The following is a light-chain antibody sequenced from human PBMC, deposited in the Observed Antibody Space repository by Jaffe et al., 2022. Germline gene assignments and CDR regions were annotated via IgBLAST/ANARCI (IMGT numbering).Light chain of an antibody. J-gene: IGKJ2*01. CDR3: QQYANSPYT. V-gene: IGKV3-20*01. CDR1: QSVSSSS. Sequence: EIVLTQSPGTLSLSPGERATLSCRASQSVSSSSLAWYQQKPGQAPRLLIYGASSRATGIPDRFSGSGSGTAFTLTISRLEPEDFAVYYCQQYANSPYTFGQGTKLEIK. CDR2: GAS.